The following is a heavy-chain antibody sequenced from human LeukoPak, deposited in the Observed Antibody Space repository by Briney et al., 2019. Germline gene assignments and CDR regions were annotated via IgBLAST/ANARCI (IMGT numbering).Heavy chain of an antibody. CDR1: GFTFNYYA. V-gene: IGHV3-30-3*01. CDR2: ISYDGSNR. D-gene: IGHD2-21*01. J-gene: IGHJ4*02. Sequence: GGSLRLSCAASGFTFNYYAMHWVRQAPGKGLEWVAVISYDGSNRYFADSVKGRFTISRDNSKNTLYLQMNSLRAEDTAVYYCAQLVVVDYWGQGTLVTVSS. CDR3: AQLVVVDY.